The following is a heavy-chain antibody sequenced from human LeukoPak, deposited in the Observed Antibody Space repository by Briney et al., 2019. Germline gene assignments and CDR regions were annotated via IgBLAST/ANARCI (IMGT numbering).Heavy chain of an antibody. CDR3: ARGYSSSSV. CDR1: GFTFSSYA. V-gene: IGHV3-23*01. Sequence: GGSLRLSCAASGFTFSSYAMSWVRQAPGKGLEWVSSITGSGGSTYYADSVKGRFTISRDNAKNSLYLQMNSLRAEDTAVYYCARGYSSSSVWGQGTLVTVSS. J-gene: IGHJ4*02. D-gene: IGHD6-6*01. CDR2: ITGSGGST.